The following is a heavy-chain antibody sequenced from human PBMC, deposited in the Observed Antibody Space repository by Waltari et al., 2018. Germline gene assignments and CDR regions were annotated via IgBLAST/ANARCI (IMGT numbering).Heavy chain of an antibody. V-gene: IGHV4-34*01. CDR2: INHSRST. CDR3: AKDYGATLRGWFDP. Sequence: QVQLQQWGAGLLKPSETLSLTCAVYGGSFSGYYGSWVRQPPGKGREWIGEINHSRSTTYNPSRKSRVTISVDTSKNQFALMLNSVTAADTAVYYCAKDYGATLRGWFDPWGQGNLVIVSS. CDR1: GGSFSGYY. J-gene: IGHJ5*02. D-gene: IGHD4-17*01.